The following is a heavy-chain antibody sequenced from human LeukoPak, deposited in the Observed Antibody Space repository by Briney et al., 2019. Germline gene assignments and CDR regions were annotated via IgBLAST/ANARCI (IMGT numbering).Heavy chain of an antibody. Sequence: SGGSLRLSCVASGFTFSNFGMHWVRQAPGKGLEWAAVISYYGSDKYYADSVKGRFTISRDNSKNTLYLQMSNLSAEDTAVYYCARMNYISSGWGAPFDYWGQGTLVTVSS. V-gene: IGHV3-30*03. CDR1: GFTFSNFG. CDR3: ARMNYISSGWGAPFDY. J-gene: IGHJ4*02. D-gene: IGHD1-7*01. CDR2: ISYYGSDK.